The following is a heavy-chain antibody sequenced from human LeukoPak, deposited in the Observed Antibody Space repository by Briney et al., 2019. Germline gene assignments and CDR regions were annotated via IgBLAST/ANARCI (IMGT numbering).Heavy chain of an antibody. V-gene: IGHV4-38-2*02. J-gene: IGHJ5*02. CDR3: ARPRTGAGSYYSNWFDP. Sequence: SETLSLTCTVSGYSISSGYYWGWIRQPPGKGLDWIGSIYHSGSTYYNPSLKSRVTISVDTSKNQFSLKLSSVTAADTAVYYCARPRTGAGSYYSNWFDPWGQGTLVTVSS. D-gene: IGHD3-10*01. CDR1: GYSISSGYY. CDR2: IYHSGST.